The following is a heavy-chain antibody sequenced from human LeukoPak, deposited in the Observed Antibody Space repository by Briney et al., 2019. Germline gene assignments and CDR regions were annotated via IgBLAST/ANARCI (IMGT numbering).Heavy chain of an antibody. V-gene: IGHV4-59*01. CDR1: GRSISSYY. CDR3: ARSNAYCSSTSCYLSGWYFDL. D-gene: IGHD2-2*01. Sequence: SETLSLTCTVSGRSISSYYWSWIRQPPGKGLEWIGYIFYSGSTNYNPSLRSRVTISVDSSNNQFSLKLSSVTAADTAVYYCARSNAYCSSTSCYLSGWYFDLWGRGTLVTVSS. J-gene: IGHJ2*01. CDR2: IFYSGST.